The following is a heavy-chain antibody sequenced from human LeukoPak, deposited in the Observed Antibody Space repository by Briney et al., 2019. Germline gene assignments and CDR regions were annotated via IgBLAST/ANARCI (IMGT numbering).Heavy chain of an antibody. CDR3: AAEIFGLGSPFDP. D-gene: IGHD3-3*01. J-gene: IGHJ5*02. CDR2: FDPEDGEK. Sequence: ASVKVSCKVSGYTLTELSIHWVRQAPGKGLEWMGGFDPEDGEKIYAQEFQGRVTMTEDTSTDTAYMELSSLRSEDTAVYYCAAEIFGLGSPFDPWGQGTLVTVSS. V-gene: IGHV1-24*01. CDR1: GYTLTELS.